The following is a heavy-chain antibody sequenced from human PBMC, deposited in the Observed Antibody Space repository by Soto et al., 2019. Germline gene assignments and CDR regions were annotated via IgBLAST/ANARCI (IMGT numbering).Heavy chain of an antibody. CDR1: GGSISSGGYY. V-gene: IGHV4-31*03. D-gene: IGHD2-2*01. Sequence: TLSLTCTVSGGSISSGGYYWSWIRQHPGKGLEWIGYIYYSGSTYYNPSLKSRVTISVDTSKNQFSLKLSSVTAADTAVYYCARQSSGCSSTSCHYYYFGMDVWGQGTTVTVSS. CDR3: ARQSSGCSSTSCHYYYFGMDV. CDR2: IYYSGST. J-gene: IGHJ6*02.